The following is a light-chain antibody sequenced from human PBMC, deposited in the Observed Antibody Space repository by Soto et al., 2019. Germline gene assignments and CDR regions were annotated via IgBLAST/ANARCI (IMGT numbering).Light chain of an antibody. CDR3: QQYNNWPPWT. J-gene: IGKJ1*01. V-gene: IGKV3-15*01. Sequence: EIVMTQSPATLSVSPGERATLSCRASQSVSSDLAWYQQKPGQAPRLLIYAASTRATGIPARFSGSGSGTEFTLTISSLLPEDFAVYYCQQYNNWPPWTFGQGTKVEIK. CDR2: AAS. CDR1: QSVSSD.